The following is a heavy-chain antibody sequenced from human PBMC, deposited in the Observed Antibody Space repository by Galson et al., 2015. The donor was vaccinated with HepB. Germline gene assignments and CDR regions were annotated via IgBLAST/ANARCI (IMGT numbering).Heavy chain of an antibody. CDR3: AIPQWLDTPVY. CDR2: INPSGGST. D-gene: IGHD6-19*01. Sequence: SVEVSCKASGYTFTSYYMHWVRQAPGQGLEWMGIINPSGGSTSYAQKFQGRVTMTRDTSTSTVYMELSSLRSEDTAVYYCAIPQWLDTPVYWGQGTLVTVSS. CDR1: GYTFTSYY. V-gene: IGHV1-46*01. J-gene: IGHJ4*02.